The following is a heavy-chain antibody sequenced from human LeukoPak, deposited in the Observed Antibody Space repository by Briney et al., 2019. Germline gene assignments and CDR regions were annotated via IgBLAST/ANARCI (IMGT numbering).Heavy chain of an antibody. Sequence: SGGSLRLSCAASGFTFSTYGMHWVRQAPGKGLEWVAVIWYDGSNKCYADSVKGRFTISRDNSKNTLYLQMNSLRAEDTAVYYCAREHYGASFDYWGQGTLVTVSS. CDR3: AREHYGASFDY. V-gene: IGHV3-33*01. CDR1: GFTFSTYG. D-gene: IGHD4-17*01. J-gene: IGHJ4*02. CDR2: IWYDGSNK.